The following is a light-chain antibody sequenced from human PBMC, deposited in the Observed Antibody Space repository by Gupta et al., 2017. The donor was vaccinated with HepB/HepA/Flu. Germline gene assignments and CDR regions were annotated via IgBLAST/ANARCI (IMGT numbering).Light chain of an antibody. CDR1: QSVSSN. J-gene: IGKJ1*01. CDR3: QQYNTWPRT. V-gene: IGKV3-15*01. Sequence: EIVITQSPATLSVSPGESATLACRASQSVSSNLAWYQQKRGQGPRLLISGASTRATGIPAWFSGRGSGTEFTLTISSLQSEDFSVYYSQQYNTWPRTFGQGTKVEIK. CDR2: GAS.